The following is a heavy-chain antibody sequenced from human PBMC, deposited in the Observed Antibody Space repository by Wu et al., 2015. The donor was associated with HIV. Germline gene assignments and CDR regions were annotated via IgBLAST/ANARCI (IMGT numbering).Heavy chain of an antibody. CDR1: GYTFTGYY. V-gene: IGHV1-2*02. J-gene: IGHJ4*02. Sequence: QVQLVQSGAEVRKPGASVKVSCKASGYTFTGYYMHWVRQAPGRGPEWMGWINPASGSTIYAEKFEGRVIVTRDTSINTAYMELNGLISDDTAIYYCARDATPVTTEFDYWGQGTLVTVSS. D-gene: IGHD4-17*01. CDR2: INPASGST. CDR3: ARDATPVTTEFDY.